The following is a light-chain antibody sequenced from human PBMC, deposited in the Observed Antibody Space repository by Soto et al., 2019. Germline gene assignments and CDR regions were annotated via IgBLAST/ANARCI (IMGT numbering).Light chain of an antibody. CDR1: QSISSW. CDR3: QQNNCHPRT. V-gene: IGKV1-5*03. Sequence: EIQMTQSPATLSVSLGDRATLSCRASQSISSWLGWYQQKPGKPPKLLIYEASSLESGVPSWFRGGGARTECTLTISSLQDDVVATYCYQQNNCHPRTFGQGTKVDI. CDR2: EAS. J-gene: IGKJ1*01.